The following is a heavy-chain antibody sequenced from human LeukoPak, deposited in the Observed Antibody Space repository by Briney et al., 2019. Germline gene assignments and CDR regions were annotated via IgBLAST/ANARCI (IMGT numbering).Heavy chain of an antibody. V-gene: IGHV3-15*01. Sequence: GGSLRLSCAASGFTFSSYAMSWVRQAPGKGLEWVGRIKSKTDGGTTDYAAPVKGRFTISRDDSKNTLYLQMNSLKTEDTAVYYCTTVYDSSGWYWGNAFDIWGQGTMVTVSS. J-gene: IGHJ3*02. D-gene: IGHD6-19*01. CDR1: GFTFSSYA. CDR3: TTVYDSSGWYWGNAFDI. CDR2: IKSKTDGGTT.